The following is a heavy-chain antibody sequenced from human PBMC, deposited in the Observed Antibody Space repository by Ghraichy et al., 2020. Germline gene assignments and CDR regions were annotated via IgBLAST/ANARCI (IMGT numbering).Heavy chain of an antibody. CDR2: IKSKTDGGTT. V-gene: IGHV3-15*01. CDR1: GFTFSNAW. CDR3: TTTYYGSGSVY. J-gene: IGHJ4*02. D-gene: IGHD3-10*01. Sequence: GGSLRLSCAASGFTFSNAWMSWVRQAPGKGLEWVGRIKSKTDGGTTDYAAPVKGRFTISRDDSNNTLYLQMNSLKTDDTAVYYCTTTYYGSGSVYWGQGTLVTVSS.